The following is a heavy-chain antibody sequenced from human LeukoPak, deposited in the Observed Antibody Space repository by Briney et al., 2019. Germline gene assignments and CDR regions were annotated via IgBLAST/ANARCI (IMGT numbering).Heavy chain of an antibody. V-gene: IGHV3-30*02. CDR3: AKEIWPTVTIPGRTYFDY. CDR2: IRYDGNNK. D-gene: IGHD4-17*01. CDR1: AFTFSRYG. J-gene: IGHJ4*02. Sequence: PGGSLRLSCAASAFTFSRYGMHWVRQAPGKGLEWVAFIRYDGNNKYYADSVKGRFTISRDNSKYTLSLQMNSLRAEDTALYYRAKEIWPTVTIPGRTYFDYWGQGNLVTVSS.